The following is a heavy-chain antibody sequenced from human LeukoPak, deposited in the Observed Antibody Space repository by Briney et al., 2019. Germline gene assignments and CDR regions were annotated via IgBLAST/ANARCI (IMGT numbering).Heavy chain of an antibody. V-gene: IGHV3-66*01. CDR2: IYSGGSE. CDR1: GFSVSSNY. J-gene: IGHJ4*02. CDR3: ARDMAGDYYDSGSYGYLDY. Sequence: GSLRLSCAASGFSVSSNYMSWVRQAPGKGLEWVSVIYSGGSEYYADSVKGRFTISRDNFKNRLYLQMNSLRAEDTAVYYCARDMAGDYYDSGSYGYLDYWGQGTLVTVSS. D-gene: IGHD3-22*01.